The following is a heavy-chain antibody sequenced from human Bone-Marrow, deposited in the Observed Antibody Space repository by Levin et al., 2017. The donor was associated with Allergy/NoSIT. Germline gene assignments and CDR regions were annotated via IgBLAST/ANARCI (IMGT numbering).Heavy chain of an antibody. CDR1: GSGFTFTNAW. CDR2: ILSKAGGERT. V-gene: IGHV3-15*01. Sequence: KPGGSLRLSCVASGSGFTFTNAWMAWVRQAPGKGLEWVVRILSKAGGERTDYAAPVKGRFTISRDDSKNTVYLQMNSLKIEDTAVYYCAAFHREPAIDFWGQGTLVTVSS. CDR3: AAFHREPAIDF. D-gene: IGHD1-14*01. J-gene: IGHJ4*02.